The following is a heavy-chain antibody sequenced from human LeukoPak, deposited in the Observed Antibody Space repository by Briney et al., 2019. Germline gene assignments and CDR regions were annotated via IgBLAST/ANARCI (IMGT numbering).Heavy chain of an antibody. V-gene: IGHV1-46*01. J-gene: IGHJ2*01. D-gene: IGHD2-21*02. CDR3: ARDRGSKRVAYCGGDCYIGYFDL. CDR2: INPSGGST. CDR1: GYTFTGYY. Sequence: GASVKVSCKASGYTFTGYYMHWVRQAPGQGLEWMEIINPSGGSTSYAQKFQGRVTMTRDTSTSTVYMELSSLRSEDTAVYYCARDRGSKRVAYCGGDCYIGYFDLWGRGTLVTVSS.